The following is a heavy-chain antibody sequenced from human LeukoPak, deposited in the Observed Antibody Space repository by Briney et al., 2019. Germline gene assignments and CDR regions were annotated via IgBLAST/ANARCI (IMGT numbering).Heavy chain of an antibody. CDR3: ARRGQIDF. V-gene: IGHV3-48*04. CDR1: GFTFRAYT. J-gene: IGHJ4*02. CDR2: VSTSAYLI. D-gene: IGHD3-10*01. Sequence: GGSLRLSCAASGFTFRAYTMNWVRQAPGKGLEWVSHVSTSAYLIYYADSVKGRFTISRDNAKNSLYLQMNSLRAEDTAVYYCARRGQIDFWGQGTLVTVSS.